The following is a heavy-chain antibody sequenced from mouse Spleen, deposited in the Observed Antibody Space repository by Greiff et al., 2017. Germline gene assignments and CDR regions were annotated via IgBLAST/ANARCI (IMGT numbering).Heavy chain of an antibody. Sequence: VKLVESDAELVKPGASVKISCKVSGYTFTDHTIHWMKQRPEQGLEWIGYIYPRDGSTKYNEKFKGKATLTADKSSSTAYMQLNSLTSEDSAVYFCEMYGNYPYYAMDYWGQGTSVTVSS. CDR3: EMYGNYPYYAMDY. CDR1: GYTFTDHT. D-gene: IGHD2-10*02. CDR2: IYPRDGST. V-gene: IGHV1-78*01. J-gene: IGHJ4*01.